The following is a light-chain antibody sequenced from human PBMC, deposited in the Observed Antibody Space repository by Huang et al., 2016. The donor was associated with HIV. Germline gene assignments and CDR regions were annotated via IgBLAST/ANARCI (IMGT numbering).Light chain of an antibody. CDR3: QKYNTAPWT. CDR2: AAS. CDR1: QGISNY. V-gene: IGKV1-27*01. J-gene: IGKJ1*01. Sequence: DIQMTQSPSSLSGSVGDRVTITCRASQGISNYLAWYQQKPGKVPKLLIYAASTLQSGVPSRFSGRGSGTEFTLTISSQQPEDVATYYCQKYNTAPWTFGQGTKVEVK.